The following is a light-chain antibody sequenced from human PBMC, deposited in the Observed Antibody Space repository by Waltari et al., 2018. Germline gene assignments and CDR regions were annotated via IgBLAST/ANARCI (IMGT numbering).Light chain of an antibody. V-gene: IGKV2-30*01. J-gene: IGKJ2*01. CDR1: QSLVYSDGNIY. Sequence: DVVLTQSPLSLPVTLGQPASISCRSSQSLVYSDGNIYLNWFQQRPGQSPRRLIYKVSNRESGVPERFSGSGSGTDFTLKISRVEAEDVGVYYCLQRIQLPETFGQGTKLEIK. CDR2: KVS. CDR3: LQRIQLPET.